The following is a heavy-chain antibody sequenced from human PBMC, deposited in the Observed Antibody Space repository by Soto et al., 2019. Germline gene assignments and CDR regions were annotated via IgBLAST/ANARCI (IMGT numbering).Heavy chain of an antibody. V-gene: IGHV4-34*01. J-gene: IGHJ4*02. D-gene: IGHD2-2*01. CDR2: INHSGST. CDR3: ARGYCSSTSCHNYFEY. Sequence: QVQLQQWGAGLLKPSETLSLTCAVYGGSFSGYYWSWIRQPPGKGLEWIGEINHSGSTNYNPSLKSRVTISVDTSKNQFYLKLSSVTAADTAVYYCARGYCSSTSCHNYFEYWGQGTLVTVSS. CDR1: GGSFSGYY.